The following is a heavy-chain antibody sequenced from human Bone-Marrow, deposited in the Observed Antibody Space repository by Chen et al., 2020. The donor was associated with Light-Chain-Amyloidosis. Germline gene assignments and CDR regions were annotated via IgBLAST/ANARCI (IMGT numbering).Heavy chain of an antibody. CDR3: ARRRDGYNFDY. Sequence: EVQLEQSGPEVKKPGGSLKISCKGSGYTFPNYWIGWVRQMPGKGLEWMGVIYPDDSDARYSPSFEGQVTIPADKSITTAYLQWRSLKASDTAMYYCARRRDGYNFDYWGQGTLVTVSS. V-gene: IGHV5-51*01. J-gene: IGHJ4*02. CDR1: GYTFPNYW. CDR2: IYPDDSDA. D-gene: IGHD5-12*01.